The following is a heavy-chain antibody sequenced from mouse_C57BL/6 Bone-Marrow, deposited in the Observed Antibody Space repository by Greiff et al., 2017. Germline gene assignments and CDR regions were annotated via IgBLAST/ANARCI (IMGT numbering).Heavy chain of an antibody. Sequence: QVQLQQPGAELVRPGSSVKLSCKASGYTFTSYWMDWVKQRPGQGLEWIGNIYPSDSETHYNQKFKDKATLTVDKSSSTAYMQLSSLTSEDSAVYYCARVYYGNYENDMDYWGQGTSVTVSS. CDR3: ARVYYGNYENDMDY. J-gene: IGHJ4*01. CDR2: IYPSDSET. CDR1: GYTFTSYW. V-gene: IGHV1-61*01. D-gene: IGHD2-1*01.